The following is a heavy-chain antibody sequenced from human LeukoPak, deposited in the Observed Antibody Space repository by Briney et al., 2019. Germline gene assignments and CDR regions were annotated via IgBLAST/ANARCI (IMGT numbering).Heavy chain of an antibody. Sequence: KPSETLSLTCTVSGGSISSYYWSWLRQPPGKGLEWIGYIYYSGSTNYNPSHKSRVTISVDTSKNQFSLKLSSVTAADTAVYYCARASLTYYYDSSGYSNDSYYYYYMDVWGKGTTVTVSS. J-gene: IGHJ6*03. CDR1: GGSISSYY. CDR3: ARASLTYYYDSSGYSNDSYYYYYMDV. CDR2: IYYSGST. D-gene: IGHD3-22*01. V-gene: IGHV4-59*01.